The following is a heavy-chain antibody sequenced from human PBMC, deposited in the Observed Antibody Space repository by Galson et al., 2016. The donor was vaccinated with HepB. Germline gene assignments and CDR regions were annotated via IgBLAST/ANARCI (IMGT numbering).Heavy chain of an antibody. CDR2: ISGSGNT. CDR1: EFIFSDFA. D-gene: IGHD6-19*01. V-gene: IGHV3-23*01. J-gene: IGHJ5*02. Sequence: SLRLSCAASEFIFSDFAFSWVRQAPGKGLEWLPSISGSGNTNYADSVKGRFIISRDNSKGTLYLEMNSLRAEDTAIYYCARYSSAWSLDTWGQGTLVTVSS. CDR3: ARYSSAWSLDT.